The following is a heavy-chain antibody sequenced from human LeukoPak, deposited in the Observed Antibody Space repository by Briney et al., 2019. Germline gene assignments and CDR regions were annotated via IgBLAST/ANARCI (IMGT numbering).Heavy chain of an antibody. J-gene: IGHJ4*02. CDR1: GGSISSSSYY. Sequence: SETLSLTCTVSGGSISSSSYYWGWIRQPPGKGLEWIGSIYYSGSTYYNPSLKSRVTISVDTSKNQFSLKLSSVTAADTAVYYCASSSSGLPDFDYWGRGTLVTVSS. D-gene: IGHD6-6*01. V-gene: IGHV4-39*01. CDR2: IYYSGST. CDR3: ASSSSGLPDFDY.